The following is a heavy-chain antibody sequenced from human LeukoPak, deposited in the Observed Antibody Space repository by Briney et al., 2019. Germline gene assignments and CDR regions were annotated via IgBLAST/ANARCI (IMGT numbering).Heavy chain of an antibody. V-gene: IGHV3-66*01. Sequence: PGGSLRLSCAASGFTVSSNYMSWVRQAPGKGLEWVSVIYSGGSTYYADSVKGRFTISRDNSKNTLYLQMNSLRAEDTAVYYCARAKSPPTYGQWLVGYYYYYMDVWGKGTTVTISS. D-gene: IGHD6-19*01. CDR3: ARAKSPPTYGQWLVGYYYYYMDV. CDR2: IYSGGST. CDR1: GFTVSSNY. J-gene: IGHJ6*03.